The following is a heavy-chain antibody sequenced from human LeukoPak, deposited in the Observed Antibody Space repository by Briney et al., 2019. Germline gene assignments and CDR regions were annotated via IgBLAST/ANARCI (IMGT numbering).Heavy chain of an antibody. CDR3: ARGGAKWELPFDY. D-gene: IGHD1-26*01. CDR1: GFTFSRYA. V-gene: IGHV3-64*01. CDR2: ISSNGGST. J-gene: IGHJ4*02. Sequence: QPGGSLRLSCAASGFTFSRYAMHWVRQAPGKGLEYVSAISSNGGSTYYANSVKGRFTISRDNSKNTLYLQMGSLRAEDMAVYYCARGGAKWELPFDYWGQGTLVTVSS.